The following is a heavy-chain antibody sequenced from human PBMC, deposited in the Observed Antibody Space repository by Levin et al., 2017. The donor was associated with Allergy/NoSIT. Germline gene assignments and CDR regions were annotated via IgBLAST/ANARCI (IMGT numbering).Heavy chain of an antibody. J-gene: IGHJ4*02. CDR1: GFTVSSNY. CDR2: IYSGGST. D-gene: IGHD3-22*01. V-gene: IGHV3-66*01. Sequence: AGGSLRLSCAASGFTVSSNYMSWVRQAPGKGLEWVSVIYSGGSTYYADSVKGRFTISRDNSKNTLYLQMNSLRAEDTAVYYCARGPGYDSSGYYYGSHFDYWGQGTLVTVSS. CDR3: ARGPGYDSSGYYYGSHFDY.